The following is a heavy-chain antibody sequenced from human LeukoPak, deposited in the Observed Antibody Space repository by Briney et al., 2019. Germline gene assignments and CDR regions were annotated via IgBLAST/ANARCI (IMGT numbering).Heavy chain of an antibody. CDR1: GFTVSSNY. CDR3: ATNWEFDAFDI. Sequence: GGSLRLSCAASGFTVSSNYMSWVRQAPGKGLEWVSVIYSGGSTYYADSVKGRFTISRDNSKNTLYLQMNSLRAEDTAVYYCATNWEFDAFDIWGQGTMVTVSS. D-gene: IGHD7-27*01. V-gene: IGHV3-53*01. J-gene: IGHJ3*02. CDR2: IYSGGST.